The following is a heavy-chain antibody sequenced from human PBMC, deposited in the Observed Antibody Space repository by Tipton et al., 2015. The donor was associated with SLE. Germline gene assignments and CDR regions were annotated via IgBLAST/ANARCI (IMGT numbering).Heavy chain of an antibody. D-gene: IGHD3-16*01. CDR1: GFTFSNYW. J-gene: IGHJ6*02. V-gene: IGHV3-74*01. CDR2: INTDGDWT. Sequence: SLRLSCAASGFTFSNYWMHWVRQAPGKGLEWVARINTDGDWTTYADSVKGRFTISRDIAKNTLYLQMNSLRLEDTAVYYCAKGRGFGVNAMDVWGQGTTVIVSS. CDR3: AKGRGFGVNAMDV.